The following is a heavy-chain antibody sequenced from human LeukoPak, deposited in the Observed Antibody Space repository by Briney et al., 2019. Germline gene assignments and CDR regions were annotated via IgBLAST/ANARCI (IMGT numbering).Heavy chain of an antibody. J-gene: IGHJ3*02. CDR3: ARGRVPPDAFDI. CDR1: GGTFSSYA. CDR2: INPNSGGT. Sequence: ASVKVSCKASGGTFSSYAISWVRQAPGQGLEWMGWINPNSGGTNYAQKFQGWVTMTRDTSISTAYMELSRLRSDDTAVYYCARGRVPPDAFDIWGQGTMVTVSS. V-gene: IGHV1-2*04.